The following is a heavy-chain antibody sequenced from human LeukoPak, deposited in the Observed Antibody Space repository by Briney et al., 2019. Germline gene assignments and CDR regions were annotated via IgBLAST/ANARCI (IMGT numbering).Heavy chain of an antibody. CDR2: IREDGSGK. CDR1: GFTFSSYW. D-gene: IGHD1-26*01. CDR3: ARGRGSGSYASNYYYYYMDV. J-gene: IGHJ6*03. V-gene: IGHV3-7*01. Sequence: GGSLRLSCVASGFTFSSYWMSWVRQAPGKGLEWVATIREDGSGKYYVDSVRGRVTISRDNAKNSLYLQMNSLRAEDTAVYYCARGRGSGSYASNYYYYYMDVWGKGTTVTVSS.